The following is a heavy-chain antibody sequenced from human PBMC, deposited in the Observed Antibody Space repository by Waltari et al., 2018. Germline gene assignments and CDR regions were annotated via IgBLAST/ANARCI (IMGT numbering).Heavy chain of an antibody. Sequence: QVQLVQSGAEVTKPGASVKVSCKASGHTFTSYGISWVRQSPAQGLEWMGWISAYNGNTNYAQKLQGRVTMTTDTSTSTAYMELRSLRSDDTAVYYCARDRDPLGYYYYYGMDVWGQGTTVTVSS. CDR3: ARDRDPLGYYYYYGMDV. CDR1: GHTFTSYG. V-gene: IGHV1-18*01. CDR2: ISAYNGNT. J-gene: IGHJ6*02.